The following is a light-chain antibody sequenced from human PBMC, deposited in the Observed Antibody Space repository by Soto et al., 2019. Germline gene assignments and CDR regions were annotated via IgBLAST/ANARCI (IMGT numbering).Light chain of an antibody. CDR1: RRLLHITGETF. CDR3: MQSTQLPPT. V-gene: IGKV2D-29*02. Sequence: DVVMTQTPLSLSVAPGQPSSISCESSRRLLHITGETFLFWYLQKPGQSPQLLIYEVSTRVSGVPDRFSGSGSGTDFTLEISRVETDDVGIYYCMQSTQLPPTFGQGTRLEI. CDR2: EVS. J-gene: IGKJ5*01.